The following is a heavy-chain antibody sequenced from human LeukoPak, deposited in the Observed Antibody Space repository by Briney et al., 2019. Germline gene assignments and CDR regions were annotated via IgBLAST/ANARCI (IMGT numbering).Heavy chain of an antibody. Sequence: GGSLRLFCAASGFTFSSYSMSWVRQAPGKGLEWVSSISSSSSYIYYADSVKGRFTISRDNAKNSLYLQMNSLRAEDTAVYYCARDSTYYYDSSGYYPRGQGTLVTVSS. CDR1: GFTFSSYS. CDR3: ARDSTYYYDSSGYYP. V-gene: IGHV3-21*01. D-gene: IGHD3-22*01. CDR2: ISSSSSYI. J-gene: IGHJ4*02.